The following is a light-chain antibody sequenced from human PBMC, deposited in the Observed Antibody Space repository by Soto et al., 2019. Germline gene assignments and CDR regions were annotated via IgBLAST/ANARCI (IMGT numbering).Light chain of an antibody. Sequence: EIMMTQSPATLSVSPGERATLSSRASQSVGNNVAWYQQKPGQAPRLLIYYASTRATGIPARFSGSGSGAEFTLTINSLQSEDFAVYYCQHYNNWPPITFGQGTRLEI. CDR2: YAS. J-gene: IGKJ5*01. V-gene: IGKV3-15*01. CDR3: QHYNNWPPIT. CDR1: QSVGNN.